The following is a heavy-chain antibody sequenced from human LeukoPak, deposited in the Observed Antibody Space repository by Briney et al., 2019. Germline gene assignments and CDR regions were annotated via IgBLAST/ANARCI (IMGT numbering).Heavy chain of an antibody. D-gene: IGHD6-13*01. CDR3: ARDYMYSSSWYPFDY. CDR1: GYTFTGYY. J-gene: IGHJ4*02. V-gene: IGHV1-2*06. Sequence: ASVKVSCKASGYTFTGYYMHWVRQAPGQGLEWMGRINPNSGGTNYAQKFQGRVTTTRDTSISTAYMELSRLRSDDTAVYYCARDYMYSSSWYPFDYWGQGTLVTVSS. CDR2: INPNSGGT.